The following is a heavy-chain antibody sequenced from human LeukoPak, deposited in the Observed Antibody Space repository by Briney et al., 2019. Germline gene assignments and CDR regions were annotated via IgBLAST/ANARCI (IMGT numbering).Heavy chain of an antibody. CDR2: INPNSGGT. J-gene: IGHJ4*02. Sequence: ASVKVSCKASGYTFTGYYMHWVRQAPGQGLEWMGRINPNSGGTNYAQKFQGRVTMTRDTSISTAYMELSRLRSDDTAVYYCARDHMVRGVIDFDYWGQGTLVTVSS. CDR1: GYTFTGYY. D-gene: IGHD3-10*01. CDR3: ARDHMVRGVIDFDY. V-gene: IGHV1-2*06.